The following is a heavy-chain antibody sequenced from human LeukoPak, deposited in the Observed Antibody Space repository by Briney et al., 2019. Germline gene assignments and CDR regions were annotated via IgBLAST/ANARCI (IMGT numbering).Heavy chain of an antibody. CDR3: ARVTLKSTTTRFTLAGDYFDY. Sequence: ASVKVSCKASGYTFTSYGITWVRQAPGQGLEWMGWITTYNGDTNYAQNLQGRVTMTTDTSTGTAYMDLRSLRSDDTAVYYCARVTLKSTTTRFTLAGDYFDYWGQGTLVTVSS. J-gene: IGHJ4*02. CDR1: GYTFTSYG. D-gene: IGHD1-26*01. V-gene: IGHV1-18*01. CDR2: ITTYNGDT.